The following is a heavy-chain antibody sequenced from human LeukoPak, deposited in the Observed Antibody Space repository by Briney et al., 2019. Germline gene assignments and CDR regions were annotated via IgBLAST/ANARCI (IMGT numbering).Heavy chain of an antibody. CDR3: ARATYSSGHNYFDY. CDR1: GFTFSSYS. Sequence: GGSLRLSCAASGFTFSSYSMNWVRQAPGKGLEWVSSISSSSSYIYYADSVKGRFTISRDNAKNSLYPQMNSLRAEDTAVYYCARATYSSGHNYFDYWGQGTLVTVSS. J-gene: IGHJ4*02. D-gene: IGHD6-19*01. V-gene: IGHV3-21*01. CDR2: ISSSSSYI.